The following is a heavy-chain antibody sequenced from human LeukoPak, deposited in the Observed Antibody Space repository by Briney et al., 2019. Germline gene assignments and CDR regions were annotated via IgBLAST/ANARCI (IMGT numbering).Heavy chain of an antibody. CDR3: ARDRTCYGMDV. CDR1: GGSISSGGNY. V-gene: IGHV4-31*03. J-gene: IGHJ6*02. Sequence: PSQTLSLTCTVSGGSISSGGNYWSWIRQHPGKGLEWIGYIYYSGSTYYNPSLKSRVTISVDTSKNQFSLKLSSVTAADTAVYYCARDRTCYGMDVWGQGTTVTVSS. CDR2: IYYSGST.